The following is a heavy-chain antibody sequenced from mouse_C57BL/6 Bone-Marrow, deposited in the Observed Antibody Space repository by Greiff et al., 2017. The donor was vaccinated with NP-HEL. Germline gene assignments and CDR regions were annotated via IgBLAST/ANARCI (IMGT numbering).Heavy chain of an antibody. V-gene: IGHV14-4*01. CDR2: IDPENGDT. CDR3: TTSWKDYAGFAY. CDR1: GFNIKDDY. D-gene: IGHD2-4*01. Sequence: VQLQQSGAELVRPGASVKLSCTASGFNIKDDYMHWVKQRPEQGLEWIGWIDPENGDTEYASKFQGKATITADTSSNTAYLQLSSLTSEDTAVYYCTTSWKDYAGFAYWGQGTLVTVSA. J-gene: IGHJ3*01.